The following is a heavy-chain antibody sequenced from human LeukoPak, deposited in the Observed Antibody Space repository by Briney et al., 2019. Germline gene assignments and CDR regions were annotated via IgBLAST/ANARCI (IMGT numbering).Heavy chain of an antibody. V-gene: IGHV3-13*01. Sequence: GGSLRLSCAASGFIFSSYDMHWVRQGTGKGLEWVSSIGSAGDTYYVGSVKGRFTISRENAKKSLYLQMNSLRAEDTAVYYCARGGASGSYVFDYWGQGTLVTVSS. CDR2: IGSAGDT. CDR1: GFIFSSYD. J-gene: IGHJ4*02. CDR3: ARGGASGSYVFDY. D-gene: IGHD3-22*01.